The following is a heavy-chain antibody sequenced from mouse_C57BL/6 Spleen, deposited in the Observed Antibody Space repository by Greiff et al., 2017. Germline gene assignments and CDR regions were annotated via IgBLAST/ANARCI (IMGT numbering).Heavy chain of an antibody. J-gene: IGHJ4*01. CDR1: GYTFTSYG. V-gene: IGHV1-81*01. CDR2: IYPRSGNT. CDR3: ARFKGDYYAMDY. Sequence: VMLVESGAELARPGASVKLSCKASGYTFTSYGISWVKQRTGQGLEWIGEIYPRSGNTYYNEKFKGKATLTADKSSSTAYMELRSLTSEDSAVYFCARFKGDYYAMDYWGQGTSVTVSS.